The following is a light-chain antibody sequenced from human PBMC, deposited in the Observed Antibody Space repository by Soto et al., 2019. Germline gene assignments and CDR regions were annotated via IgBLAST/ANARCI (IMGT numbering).Light chain of an antibody. CDR1: QSISSW. CDR2: GAS. J-gene: IGKJ4*01. Sequence: DIQMTQSPSTLSASVGDRVTITCRASQSISSWLTWYQQKPGKAPKLLIYGASSLDSGVPSRFSGSGSGTDFTFTISSLQPEDIATYYCQQYDNLRLTFGGGTKVEIK. CDR3: QQYDNLRLT. V-gene: IGKV1-5*03.